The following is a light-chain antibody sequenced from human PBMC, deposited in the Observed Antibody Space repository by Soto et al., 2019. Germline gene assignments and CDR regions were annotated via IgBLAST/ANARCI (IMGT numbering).Light chain of an antibody. J-gene: IGKJ1*01. CDR3: QHFVNSLTWT. Sequence: TQSPSSLSASVGDRVTITCRAIQLVRGSQVAWYQQKPGQAPRLLIYGASSRATGVPDRFSGGGSGTDFTLTISRLEPEDFAVYYCQHFVNSLTWTFGQGTKVDI. V-gene: IGKV3-20*01. CDR2: GAS. CDR1: QLVRGSQ.